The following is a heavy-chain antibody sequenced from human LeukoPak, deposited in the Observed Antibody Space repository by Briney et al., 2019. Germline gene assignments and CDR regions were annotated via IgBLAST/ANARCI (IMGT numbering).Heavy chain of an antibody. V-gene: IGHV3-15*07. CDR2: IKSKTDGGAA. CDR1: GFTFSNAW. Sequence: GGSLILSCAASGFTFSNAWINWVRQAPGKGPEWVGRIKSKTDGGAADYAAPVKGRFTISRDDSKNTLYLQMNSLKTEDTAVYYCTTVYDFFNGYPYWGQGTLVTVSS. D-gene: IGHD3-3*01. CDR3: TTVYDFFNGYPY. J-gene: IGHJ4*02.